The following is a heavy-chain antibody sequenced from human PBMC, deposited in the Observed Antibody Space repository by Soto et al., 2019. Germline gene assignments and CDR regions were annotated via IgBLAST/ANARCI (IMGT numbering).Heavy chain of an antibody. CDR1: GGSISSYY. CDR2: IYTSGNT. V-gene: IGHV4-4*07. J-gene: IGHJ6*02. Sequence: SETLSLTCTVSGGSISSYYWSWIRQPAGKGLEWIGRIYTSGNTNYNPSLKSRVTMSVDTSKNQFSLKLSSVTAADTAVYYCAREEVGCCSGGRCYYYVMDVWGQGTTVTVSS. D-gene: IGHD2-15*01. CDR3: AREEVGCCSGGRCYYYVMDV.